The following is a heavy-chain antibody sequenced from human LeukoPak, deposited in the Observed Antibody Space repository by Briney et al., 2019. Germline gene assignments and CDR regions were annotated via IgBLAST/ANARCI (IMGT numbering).Heavy chain of an antibody. CDR1: GYTFTSYG. CDR3: ARAYCSSTSCYGVDWFDP. V-gene: IGHV1-18*01. D-gene: IGHD2-2*01. J-gene: IGHJ5*02. Sequence: ASVKVSCKASGYTFTSYGISWVRQAPGQGLEWMGWISAYNGNTNYAQRLQGRVTMTTDTSTSTAYMELRSLRSDDTAVYYCARAYCSSTSCYGVDWFDPWGQGTLVTVSS. CDR2: ISAYNGNT.